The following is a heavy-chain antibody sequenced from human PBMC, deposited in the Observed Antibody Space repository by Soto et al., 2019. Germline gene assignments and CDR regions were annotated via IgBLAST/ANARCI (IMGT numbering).Heavy chain of an antibody. Sequence: ASVKVSCKASENTFNTYSLHWVRQAPGQGLEWMGVINPTTTTTTDAQKFQGRVTMTRDTSTSTVFLELSSLRSGDTAVYYCARTLYGDNVDYWGQGTLVTVSS. V-gene: IGHV1-46*02. D-gene: IGHD4-17*01. CDR1: ENTFNTYS. J-gene: IGHJ4*02. CDR2: INPTTTTT. CDR3: ARTLYGDNVDY.